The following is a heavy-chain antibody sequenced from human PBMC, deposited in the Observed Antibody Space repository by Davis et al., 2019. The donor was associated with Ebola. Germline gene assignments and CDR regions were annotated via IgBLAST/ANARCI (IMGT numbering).Heavy chain of an antibody. CDR1: GFTFSSYW. Sequence: GESLKISCAASGFTFSSYWMHWVRQAPGKGLVWVSRINSDGSSTSYADSVKGRFTISRDNSKNTLYLHLNSLRAEDTAVYYCAKGGTGAYYPVFDYWGQGTLVTASS. V-gene: IGHV3-74*01. D-gene: IGHD3-22*01. CDR3: AKGGTGAYYPVFDY. J-gene: IGHJ4*02. CDR2: INSDGSST.